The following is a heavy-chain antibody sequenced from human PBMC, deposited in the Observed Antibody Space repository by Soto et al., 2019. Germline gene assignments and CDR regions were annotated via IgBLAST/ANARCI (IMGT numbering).Heavy chain of an antibody. CDR1: GYTFTSYA. CDR3: ARGGTVTTSFYYYMDV. CDR2: INAGNGNT. V-gene: IGHV1-3*01. Sequence: GASVKVSCKASGYTFTSYAMHWVRQAPGQRLEWMGWINAGNGNTKYSQKFQGRVTITRDTSASTAYMELSSLRSEDTAVYYCARGGTVTTSFYYYMDVWGKGTTVTVSS. J-gene: IGHJ6*03. D-gene: IGHD4-4*01.